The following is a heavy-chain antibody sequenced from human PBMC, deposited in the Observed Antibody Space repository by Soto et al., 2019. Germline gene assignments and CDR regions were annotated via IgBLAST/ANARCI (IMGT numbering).Heavy chain of an antibody. D-gene: IGHD4-4*01. V-gene: IGHV5-51*01. Sequence: GESLKISCKGSGYTFTDYWIGWVRQLPGKGLEWMGIIYPGDSDTRYSPSFQGHVTITVDKSTSTAYLQWNTLKASDTAMYYCAIHISNFRDYYCAMDVWGQGTTVTVSS. J-gene: IGHJ6*02. CDR3: AIHISNFRDYYCAMDV. CDR1: GYTFTDYW. CDR2: IYPGDSDT.